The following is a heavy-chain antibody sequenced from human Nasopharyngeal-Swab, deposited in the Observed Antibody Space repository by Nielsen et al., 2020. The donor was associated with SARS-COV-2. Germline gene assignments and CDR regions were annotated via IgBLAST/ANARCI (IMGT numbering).Heavy chain of an antibody. D-gene: IGHD2-15*01. CDR3: ARGPGLLLGYYYYYGTDV. CDR2: INHSGST. J-gene: IGHJ6*02. Sequence: WIRQPPGKGLEWIGEINHSGSTNYNPSLKSRVTISVDTSKNQFSLKLSSVTAADTAVYYCARGPGLLLGYYYYYGTDVWGQGTTVTVSS. V-gene: IGHV4-34*01.